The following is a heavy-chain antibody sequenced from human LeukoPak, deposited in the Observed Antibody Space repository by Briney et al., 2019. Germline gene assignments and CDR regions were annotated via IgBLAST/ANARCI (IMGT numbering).Heavy chain of an antibody. CDR2: IYYSGST. CDR1: GGSISSYY. Sequence: PSETLSLTCTVSGGSISSYYWSWIRQPPGKGLEWIGYIYYSGSTNYNPSLKSRVTISVDTSKNQFSLKLSSVTAADTAVYYCARHPIITMIVDWGQGTLVTVSS. D-gene: IGHD3-22*01. V-gene: IGHV4-59*08. CDR3: ARHPIITMIVD. J-gene: IGHJ4*02.